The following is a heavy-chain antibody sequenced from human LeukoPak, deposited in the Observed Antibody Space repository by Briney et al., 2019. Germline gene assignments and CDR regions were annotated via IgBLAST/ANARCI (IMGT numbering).Heavy chain of an antibody. CDR2: ISYDGSNK. CDR3: QGSYDAFDI. CDR1: GFTFSSYA. V-gene: IGHV3-30-3*01. D-gene: IGHD1-26*01. J-gene: IGHJ3*02. Sequence: GRSLRLSCAASGFTFSSYAMHWVRQAPGKGLEWVAVISYDGSNKYYADSVKGRFTISRDNSKNTLYLQMNSLRAEDTAVYYCQGSYDAFDIWGQGTTVTVSS.